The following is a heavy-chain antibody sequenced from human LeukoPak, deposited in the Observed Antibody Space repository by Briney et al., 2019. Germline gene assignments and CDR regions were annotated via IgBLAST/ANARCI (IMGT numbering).Heavy chain of an antibody. CDR2: IYYSGST. Sequence: PSETLTLTCTVSGGSISSGGYYWSWIRQHPGKGLEWIGYIYYSGSTYYNPFLKSRVTISVDTSKNQFSLKLSSVTAADTAVYYCARVSELLSGDYWGQGTLVTVSS. D-gene: IGHD2-2*01. J-gene: IGHJ4*02. V-gene: IGHV4-31*03. CDR1: GGSISSGGYY. CDR3: ARVSELLSGDY.